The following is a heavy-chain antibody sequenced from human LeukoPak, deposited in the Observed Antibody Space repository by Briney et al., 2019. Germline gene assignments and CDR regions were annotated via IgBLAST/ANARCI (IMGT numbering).Heavy chain of an antibody. CDR1: GGSFSGYY. Sequence: SETLSLTCAVYGGSFSGYYWSWIRQPPGKGLEWIGEINHSGSTNYNPSLKSRVTISVDTSKNQFSLKLSSVTAADTAVYYCARARLGYCSGGSCYSTSYDAFDIWGQGTMVTVSS. J-gene: IGHJ3*02. CDR2: INHSGST. V-gene: IGHV4-34*01. D-gene: IGHD2-15*01. CDR3: ARARLGYCSGGSCYSTSYDAFDI.